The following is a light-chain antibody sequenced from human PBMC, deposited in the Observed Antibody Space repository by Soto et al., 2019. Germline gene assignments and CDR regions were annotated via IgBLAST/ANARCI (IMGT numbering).Light chain of an antibody. J-gene: IGLJ1*01. V-gene: IGLV3-21*02. CDR1: NIGSKS. CDR2: DDS. CDR3: RVWESATDHYV. Sequence: SYELTQPPSVSVAPGQTARITCGGTNIGSKSVHWYQQRPGQAPVVVVYDDSDRPSGIPERFSGSNSGNTATLTISSVEAGDEADYYCRVWESATDHYVFGTGTKVTVL.